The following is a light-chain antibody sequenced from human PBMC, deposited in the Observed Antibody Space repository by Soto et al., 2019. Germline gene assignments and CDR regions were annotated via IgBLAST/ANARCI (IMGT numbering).Light chain of an antibody. V-gene: IGKV3-11*01. Sequence: EIVLTQSPATLSLSPGERATLSCRASQSVSSYLAWYQQKPGQAPRLLIYDASNRATGIPARFSGSGSGTDFTLTISSLEPEDFAIYYCQQRSNWPPKLTFGGGTKVDIK. CDR1: QSVSSY. J-gene: IGKJ4*01. CDR3: QQRSNWPPKLT. CDR2: DAS.